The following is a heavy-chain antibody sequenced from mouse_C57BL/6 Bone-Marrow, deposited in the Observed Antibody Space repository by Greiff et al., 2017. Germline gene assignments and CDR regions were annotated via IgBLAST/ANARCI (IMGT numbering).Heavy chain of an antibody. CDR1: GFSLTSYG. CDR2: IWSGGST. V-gene: IGHV2-2*01. Sequence: VQLVESGPGLVQPSQSLSITCTVSGFSLTSYGVHWVRQSPGKGLEWLGVIWSGGSTDYTAAFISRLSISKDNSKSQVFVKMNSLQADDTAIYYCARKFVMDDWGQGTSVTVSS. CDR3: ARKFVMDD. J-gene: IGHJ4*01.